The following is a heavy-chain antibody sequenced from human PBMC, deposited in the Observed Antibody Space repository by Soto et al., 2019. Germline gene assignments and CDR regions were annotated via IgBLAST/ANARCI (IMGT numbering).Heavy chain of an antibody. CDR2: IYWDDDK. CDR1: GFSLSTSGVG. D-gene: IGHD2-21*02. V-gene: IGHV2-5*02. Sequence: QITLKESGPTLVKPTQTLTLTCTFSGFSLSTSGVGVGWIRQPPGKALESLALIYWDDDKRYSPSLKSRLTITKDTSKKQVVLTMTNMDPVDTATYFCTHSRCGGDCLQSYSSHYYYGMDVWGQGTTVTVSS. J-gene: IGHJ6*02. CDR3: THSRCGGDCLQSYSSHYYYGMDV.